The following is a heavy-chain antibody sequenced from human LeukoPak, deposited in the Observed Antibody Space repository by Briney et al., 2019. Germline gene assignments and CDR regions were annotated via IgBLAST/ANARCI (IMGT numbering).Heavy chain of an antibody. CDR2: ISSSSSYI. D-gene: IGHD7-27*01. CDR1: GFTFSSYS. CDR3: ARGILGIDAFDI. Sequence: PGGSLRLSCAASGFTFSSYSMNWVRQAPGKGLEWVSSISSSSSYIYCADSVKGRFTISRDNAKNSLYLQMNSLRAEDTAVYYCARGILGIDAFDIWGQGTMVTVSS. V-gene: IGHV3-21*01. J-gene: IGHJ3*02.